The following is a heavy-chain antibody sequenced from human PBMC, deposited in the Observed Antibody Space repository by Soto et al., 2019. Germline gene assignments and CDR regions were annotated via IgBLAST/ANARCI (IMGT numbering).Heavy chain of an antibody. CDR2: ISYSGST. Sequence: PSETLSLTYAISGASNSSDDYYWSWFLQPRGKGLEWIGYISYSGSTYYNPSLKSRITISVDTSKTQFSLILSSVTAADTAVFYCAREVNNYYGMDVWGQGTTVTVSS. CDR1: GASNSSDDYY. CDR3: AREVNNYYGMDV. J-gene: IGHJ6*02. V-gene: IGHV4-30-4*01.